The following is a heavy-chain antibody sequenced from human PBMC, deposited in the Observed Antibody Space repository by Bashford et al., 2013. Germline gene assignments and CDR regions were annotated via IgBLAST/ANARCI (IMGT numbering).Heavy chain of an antibody. J-gene: IGHJ4*02. V-gene: IGHV4-59*01. CDR3: ARASNGRIVEVGQFDY. CDR1: GGSISSYY. D-gene: IGHD3-22*01. CDR2: IYYSGST. Sequence: SETLSLTCTVSGGSISSYYWSWIRQPPGKGLEWIGYIYYSGSTNYNPSLKSRVTISVDTSKNQFSLKLSSVTAADTAVYYCARASNGRIVEVGQFDYWGQGTLVTVSS.